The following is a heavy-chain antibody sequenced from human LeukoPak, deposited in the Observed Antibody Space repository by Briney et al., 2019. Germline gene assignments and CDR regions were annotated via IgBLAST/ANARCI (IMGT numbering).Heavy chain of an antibody. D-gene: IGHD3-10*01. CDR2: IYYSGST. Sequence: SETLSLTCTVSGGSISSSSYYWGWIRQPPGKGLEWIGSIYYSGSTYYNLSLKSRVTVSVDTSKNQFSLKLSSVTAADTAVYYCARVTDYYGRGDYWGQGTLVTVSS. J-gene: IGHJ4*02. CDR3: ARVTDYYGRGDY. V-gene: IGHV4-39*07. CDR1: GGSISSSSYY.